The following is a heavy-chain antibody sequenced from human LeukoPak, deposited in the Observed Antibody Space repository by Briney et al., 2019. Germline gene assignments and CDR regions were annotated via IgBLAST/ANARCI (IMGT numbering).Heavy chain of an antibody. J-gene: IGHJ6*03. CDR2: INHSGST. Sequence: SETLSLTCAVYGGSFSGYYWSWIRQPPGKGLEWIGEINHSGSTNYNPSLKSRVTISVDTSKNQFSLKLSSVTAADTAVYYCMFGVNYMDVWGKGTTVTVSS. D-gene: IGHD3-10*02. CDR3: MFGVNYMDV. V-gene: IGHV4-34*03. CDR1: GGSFSGYY.